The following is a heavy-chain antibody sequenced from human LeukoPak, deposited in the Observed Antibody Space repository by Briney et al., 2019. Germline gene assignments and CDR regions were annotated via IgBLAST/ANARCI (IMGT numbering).Heavy chain of an antibody. CDR3: ARRPTFGRAYDY. J-gene: IGHJ4*02. CDR1: GGSISSYY. V-gene: IGHV4-39*01. CDR2: IYYSGST. D-gene: IGHD3-16*01. Sequence: SETLSLTCTVSGGSISSYYWSWIRQPPWKGLEWIGSIYYSGSTYYNPSLKSRVTISVDTSKNQFSLKLSSVTAADTAVYYCARRPTFGRAYDYWGQGTLVTVSS.